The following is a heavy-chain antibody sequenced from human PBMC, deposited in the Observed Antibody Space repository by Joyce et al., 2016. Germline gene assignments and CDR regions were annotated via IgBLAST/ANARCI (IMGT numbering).Heavy chain of an antibody. Sequence: EVQLEESGGDLVQPGGSLRLSCAASGFTFSGYWMYWVRQAPGKGLVWLSRVKSDGTSTDYADSVGGRFTVTRDNAKNTLYLQMSSLRIEDTAVYYCASFPFYYGSGSYPSAYYYPMDVWGKGTTVTVSS. CDR3: ASFPFYYGSGSYPSAYYYPMDV. CDR2: VKSDGTST. V-gene: IGHV3-74*01. J-gene: IGHJ6*03. D-gene: IGHD3-10*01. CDR1: GFTFSGYW.